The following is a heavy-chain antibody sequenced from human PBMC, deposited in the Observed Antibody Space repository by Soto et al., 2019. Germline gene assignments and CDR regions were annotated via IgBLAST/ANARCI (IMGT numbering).Heavy chain of an antibody. CDR1: GSIFTNFY. D-gene: IGHD6-6*01. CDR3: TRGLASGDY. V-gene: IGHV1-46*03. CDR2: INPNGGST. Sequence: QVQLVQPGAEVKKPGASVKFSCKASGSIFTNFYIHGVRQPPGQGLEWIGIINPNGGSTHSAQNFPGRVTMTRDTDTSTVYMDLSSLRCEDTAGYYCTRGLASGDYWGQGTLIPVSS. J-gene: IGHJ4*02.